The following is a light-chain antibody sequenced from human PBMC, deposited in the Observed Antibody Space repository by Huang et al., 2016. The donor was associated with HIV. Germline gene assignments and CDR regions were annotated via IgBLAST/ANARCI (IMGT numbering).Light chain of an antibody. Sequence: EIVLTQSPGTLSLSPGERATLSCRASQSVSNSYLAWYQQKPGQAPRLLIYGASSRATGIPDRFSGSESGTDFTLTISRLEPEDFAVYYCQQYGNSPWTFGQGTKVEIK. CDR1: QSVSNSY. V-gene: IGKV3-20*01. CDR3: QQYGNSPWT. J-gene: IGKJ1*01. CDR2: GAS.